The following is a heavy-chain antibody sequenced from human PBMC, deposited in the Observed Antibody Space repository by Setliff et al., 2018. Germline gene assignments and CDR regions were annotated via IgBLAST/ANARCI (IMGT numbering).Heavy chain of an antibody. Sequence: LSLSCVASGFTFSRYWMHWVRQVPGKGLVWVSRINEDGGVTNYADPVKGRFTISRDNSKNTLYLQMNSLRLEDTAVYYCATDSGSSRLYNFWSGYSPNWGQGTLVTVSS. V-gene: IGHV3-74*01. CDR1: GFTFSRYW. J-gene: IGHJ4*02. CDR2: INEDGGVT. CDR3: ATDSGSSRLYNFWSGYSPN. D-gene: IGHD3-3*01.